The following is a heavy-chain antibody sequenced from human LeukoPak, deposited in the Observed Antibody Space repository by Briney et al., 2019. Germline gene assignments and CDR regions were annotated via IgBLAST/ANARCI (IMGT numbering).Heavy chain of an antibody. CDR1: GYTFTGYY. J-gene: IGHJ5*02. V-gene: IGHV1-2*02. Sequence: ASVKVSCKASGYTFTGYYMHWVRQAPGQGLERMGWINPNSGGTNYAQKFQGRVTMTRDTSISTAYMELSRLRSDDTAVYYCARARWFGELFAAPAGTWGQGTLVTVSS. D-gene: IGHD3-10*01. CDR2: INPNSGGT. CDR3: ARARWFGELFAAPAGT.